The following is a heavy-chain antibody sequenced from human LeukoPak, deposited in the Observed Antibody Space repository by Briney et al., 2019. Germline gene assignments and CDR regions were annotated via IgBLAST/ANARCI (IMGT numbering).Heavy chain of an antibody. V-gene: IGHV3-21*01. J-gene: IGHJ5*02. Sequence: GSLRLSWSASGFTFSSYSMNWVRQAPGKGLEVVSSIRSNSSYIYYADSVKGRFTISRDNAKNSLYLQMNSLRAEDTAVYYCARISVAYCGGDCYSGFDPWGQGTLVTVSS. D-gene: IGHD2-21*02. CDR2: IRSNSSYI. CDR3: ARISVAYCGGDCYSGFDP. CDR1: GFTFSSYS.